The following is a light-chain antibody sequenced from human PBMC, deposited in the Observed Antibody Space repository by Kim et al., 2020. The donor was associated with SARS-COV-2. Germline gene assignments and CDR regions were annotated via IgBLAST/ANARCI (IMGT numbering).Light chain of an antibody. CDR3: CSYAGGFSWV. CDR1: SSDVGSYNL. Sequence: GQSITISCTGTSSDVGSYNLVSWYQQHPGKAPKLMIYEVTKRPSGISTRFSGSKSGNTASLTISGLQAEDETDYYCCSYAGGFSWVFGGGTQLTVL. V-gene: IGLV2-23*02. CDR2: EVT. J-gene: IGLJ3*02.